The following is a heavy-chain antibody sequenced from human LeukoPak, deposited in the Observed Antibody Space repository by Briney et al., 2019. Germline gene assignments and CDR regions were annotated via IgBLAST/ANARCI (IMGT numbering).Heavy chain of an antibody. D-gene: IGHD4-17*01. CDR1: GGSFSGYY. Sequence: SETLSLTCAVYGGSFSGYYWSWIRQPPGKGLEWIGEISHSGSTNYNPSLKSRVTISVDTSKNQFSLKLSSVTAADTAVYYCASTAMTTVTTSWFDPWGQGTLVTVSS. V-gene: IGHV4-34*01. CDR3: ASTAMTTVTTSWFDP. CDR2: ISHSGST. J-gene: IGHJ5*02.